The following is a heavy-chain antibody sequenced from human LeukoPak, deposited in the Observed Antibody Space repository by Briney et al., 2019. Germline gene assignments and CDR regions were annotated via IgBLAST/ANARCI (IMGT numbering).Heavy chain of an antibody. CDR3: ARVNYYDSSGPHGFDP. J-gene: IGHJ5*02. Sequence: PSETLSLTCAVYGGSFSGYYWSWIRQPPGKGLEWIGYIYYSGSTNYNPSLKSRVTISVDTSKNQFSLKLSSVTAADTAVYYCARVNYYDSSGPHGFDPWGQGTLVTVSS. V-gene: IGHV4-59*01. CDR1: GGSFSGYY. D-gene: IGHD3-22*01. CDR2: IYYSGST.